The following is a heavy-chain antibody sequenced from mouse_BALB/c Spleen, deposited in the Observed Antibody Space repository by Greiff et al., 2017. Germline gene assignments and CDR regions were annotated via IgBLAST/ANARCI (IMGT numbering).Heavy chain of an antibody. J-gene: IGHJ4*01. CDR1: GFSFTSYR. Sequence: QVQLQESGPELVAPGASVKMSCKASGFSFTSYRIHWVRQTPGKGLEWMGEIRAYSGATYYTDHFNGKAIFTVDTSSSTVYIKLSLLTADASAVYCGASMSDEYEFDYWGQGTTVTVSA. V-gene: IGHV1-56*01. CDR3: ASMSDEYEFDY. D-gene: IGHD2-14*01. CDR2: IRAYSGAT.